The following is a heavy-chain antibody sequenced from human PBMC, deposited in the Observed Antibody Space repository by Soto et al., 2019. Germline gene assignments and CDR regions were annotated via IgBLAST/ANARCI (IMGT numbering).Heavy chain of an antibody. D-gene: IGHD7-27*01. Sequence: QVTLKESGPTLVKPTQTLTLTCTFSGFSLSTSGVGVGWIRQPPGKALEWLTLIYWDDDKRYSPSLKSRLTITKDTSINQVVLTMTNMDPVDTAPYFCAHSDWGYWHFDLWGRGALVTVSS. CDR3: AHSDWGYWHFDL. CDR2: IYWDDDK. V-gene: IGHV2-5*02. CDR1: GFSLSTSGVG. J-gene: IGHJ2*01.